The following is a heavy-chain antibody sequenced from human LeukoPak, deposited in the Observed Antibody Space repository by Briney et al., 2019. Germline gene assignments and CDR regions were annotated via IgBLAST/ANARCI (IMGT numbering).Heavy chain of an antibody. Sequence: GASVKVSCKASGYTFTSYGISWVRQAPGQGLEWMGGIIPIFGTANYAQKLQGRVTITADESTSTAYMELSSLRSEDTAVYYCARIPYGDYGYFDYWGQGTLVTVSS. V-gene: IGHV1-69*13. CDR3: ARIPYGDYGYFDY. D-gene: IGHD4-17*01. J-gene: IGHJ4*02. CDR1: GYTFTSYG. CDR2: IIPIFGTA.